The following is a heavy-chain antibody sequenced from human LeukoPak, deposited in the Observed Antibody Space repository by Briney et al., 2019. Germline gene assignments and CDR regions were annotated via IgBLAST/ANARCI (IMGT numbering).Heavy chain of an antibody. CDR3: ARAPGGLGYYFDY. CDR2: INPSGGST. J-gene: IGHJ4*02. CDR1: GYTFTSYY. V-gene: IGHV1-46*01. D-gene: IGHD6-19*01. Sequence: ASVKVSCKASGYTFTSYYIHWVRQAPGQGLEWMGIINPSGGSTNYAQKFQDRVTMTRDTSTSTVYMELSSLRSDGTAVFYCARAPGGLGYYFDYWGQGTLVTVSS.